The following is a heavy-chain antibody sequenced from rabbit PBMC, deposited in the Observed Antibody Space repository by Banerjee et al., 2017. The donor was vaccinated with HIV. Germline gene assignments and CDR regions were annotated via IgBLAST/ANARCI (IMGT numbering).Heavy chain of an antibody. V-gene: IGHV1S45*01. Sequence: QEQLEESGGDLVKPEGSLTLTCTASGFDLSSSYYMCWVRQAPGKGLEWIACIYTGSGSTYYASWAKGRFTNSKTSSTTVTLQMTSLTVADTATYFCARGGAGYTDYGYAFNLWGQGTLVTVS. CDR1: GFDLSSSYY. D-gene: IGHD6-1*01. CDR2: IYTGSGST. J-gene: IGHJ4*01. CDR3: ARGGAGYTDYGYAFNL.